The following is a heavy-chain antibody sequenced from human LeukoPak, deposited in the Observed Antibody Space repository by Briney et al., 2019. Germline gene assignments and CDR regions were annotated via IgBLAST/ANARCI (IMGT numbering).Heavy chain of an antibody. V-gene: IGHV3-23*01. CDR2: ISGSGGST. CDR3: AKPPPYDSSGSYPPHYFDY. J-gene: IGHJ4*02. Sequence: PGGSLRLSCAASGFTFSSYAMSWVRQAPGKGLEWVSAISGSGGSTYYADSVKGRFTISKDNSKNTLYLQMNSLRAEDTAVYYCAKPPPYDSSGSYPPHYFDYWGQGTLVTVSS. D-gene: IGHD3-22*01. CDR1: GFTFSSYA.